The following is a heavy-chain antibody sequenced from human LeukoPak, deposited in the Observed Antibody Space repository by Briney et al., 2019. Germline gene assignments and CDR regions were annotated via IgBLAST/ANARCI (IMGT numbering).Heavy chain of an antibody. V-gene: IGHV3-48*03. CDR1: RFTCSSYE. CDR3: ASGRYFDWL. D-gene: IGHD3-9*01. CDR2: ISSSGSTI. Sequence: PAGSLRRSCAAARFTCSSYERNWVRQAPGKGLEGVSYISSSGSTIYYADSVKGRFTISRDNAKNSLYLQMSSLRAEDTAVYYCASGRYFDWLRGQGTLVTVSS. J-gene: IGHJ4*02.